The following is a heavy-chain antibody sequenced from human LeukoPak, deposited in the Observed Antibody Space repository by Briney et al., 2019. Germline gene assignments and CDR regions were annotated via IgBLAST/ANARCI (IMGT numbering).Heavy chain of an antibody. CDR2: FYYRENT. Sequence: SETLSLTCTVSGGSISTSPFHWGWFRQPPGKGLEWVASFYYRENTNSNPSLKSRVTISVDTSKNQFSLRLSSVTAADTAMYYCATHPRANSGYDLSDYWGQGTLVTVSS. D-gene: IGHD5-12*01. CDR1: GGSISTSPFH. J-gene: IGHJ4*02. V-gene: IGHV4-39*01. CDR3: ATHPRANSGYDLSDY.